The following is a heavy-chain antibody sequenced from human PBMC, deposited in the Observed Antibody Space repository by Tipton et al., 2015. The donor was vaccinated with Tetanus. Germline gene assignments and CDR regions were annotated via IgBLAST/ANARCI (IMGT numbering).Heavy chain of an antibody. CDR3: VKDGQEET. V-gene: IGHV3-64D*08. CDR1: GFTFNRSA. J-gene: IGHJ3*01. Sequence: SLRLSCSASGFTFNRSAXHWVRQAPXKGLEDVSVISGNGGSIEYADSVKGRFTISRDNSKSTLYLQMSGLSTEDTAVYFCVKDGQEETXGXG. CDR2: ISGNGGSI.